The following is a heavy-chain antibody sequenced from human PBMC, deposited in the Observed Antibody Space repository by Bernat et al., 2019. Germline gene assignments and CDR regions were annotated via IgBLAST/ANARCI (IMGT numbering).Heavy chain of an antibody. J-gene: IGHJ3*01. V-gene: IGHV4-4*07. CDR1: GGSISSYY. CDR2: IYTSGST. D-gene: IGHD1-26*01. Sequence: QVQLQESGPGLVKPSETLSLTCTVSGGSISSYYWSWIRQPAGKGLEWIGRIYTSGSTNYNPALKSPVTMSVDTSKNQFALKLRSVTAADTAVYYCAREGESETSFGFDFWGQGTMVTVSS. CDR3: AREGESETSFGFDF.